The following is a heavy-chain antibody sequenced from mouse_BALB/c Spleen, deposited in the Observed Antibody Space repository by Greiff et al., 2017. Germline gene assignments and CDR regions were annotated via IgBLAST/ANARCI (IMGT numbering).Heavy chain of an antibody. D-gene: IGHD1-1*01. J-gene: IGHJ1*01. CDR1: GFTFSSYT. Sequence: EVKVVESGGGLVKPGGSLKLSCAASGFTFSSYTMSWVRQTPEKRLEWVATISSGGSYTYYPDNLKGRFTISRDNAKNTLYLQMSSLKSEDTAMYYCTRDGSSPCWYIDVWGEGTTVTVSS. CDR2: ISSGGSYT. V-gene: IGHV5-6-4*01. CDR3: TRDGSSPCWYIDV.